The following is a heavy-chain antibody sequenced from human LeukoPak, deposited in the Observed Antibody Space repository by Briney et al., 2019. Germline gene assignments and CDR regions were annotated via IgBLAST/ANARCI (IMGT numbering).Heavy chain of an antibody. Sequence: ASVKVSCKASGYTFTDYYIHWVRQAPGHGLEWMAWINPNSGGTYYAQNFHDRITLTRDTSISTAYMELSRLRSDDTAIYYCARANALYCSSTSCLFDYWGQGTLVTVSS. J-gene: IGHJ4*02. V-gene: IGHV1-2*02. D-gene: IGHD2-2*01. CDR2: INPNSGGT. CDR1: GYTFTDYY. CDR3: ARANALYCSSTSCLFDY.